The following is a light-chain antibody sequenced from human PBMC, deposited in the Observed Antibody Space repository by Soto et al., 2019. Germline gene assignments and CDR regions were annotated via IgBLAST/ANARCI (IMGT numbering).Light chain of an antibody. Sequence: EIVLTPSPATLSLSPGERATLSCRASQSVSSYLAWYQQKPGQAPRLLIYDASNRATGTPARFTGSGSGTEFTLTITSLQSEDFALYYCQQYHNLWTFGQGTKVDIK. V-gene: IGKV3-15*01. CDR1: QSVSSY. CDR3: QQYHNLWT. CDR2: DAS. J-gene: IGKJ1*01.